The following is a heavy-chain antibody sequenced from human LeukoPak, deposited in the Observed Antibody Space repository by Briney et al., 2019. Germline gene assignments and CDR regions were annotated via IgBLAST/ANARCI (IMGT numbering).Heavy chain of an antibody. CDR1: GGSISSGGYS. V-gene: IGHV4-30-2*01. J-gene: IGHJ3*02. Sequence: PSETLSLTSAVSGGSISSGGYSWSWIRQPPGKGLEWIGYIYHSGSTYYNPSLKSRVTISVDRSKNQFSLKLSSVTAADTAVYYCARGIVGYYDSSGYSRSAFDIWGQGTMVTVSS. CDR2: IYHSGST. CDR3: ARGIVGYYDSSGYSRSAFDI. D-gene: IGHD3-22*01.